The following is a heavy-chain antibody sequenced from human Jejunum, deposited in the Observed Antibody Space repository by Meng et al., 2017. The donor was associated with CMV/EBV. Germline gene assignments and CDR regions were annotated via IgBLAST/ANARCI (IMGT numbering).Heavy chain of an antibody. J-gene: IGHJ4*02. CDR1: GYNFNIYW. V-gene: IGHV5-51*01. Sequence: SGYNFNIYWIGWVRQMPGKGLEWMAIIFPGDSDAKYSPSLQGHVTISVDKSISTAYLQWSSLEASDTAMYYCARAGDYSGYSAVDYWGQGTLVTVSS. D-gene: IGHD5-12*01. CDR3: ARAGDYSGYSAVDY. CDR2: IFPGDSDA.